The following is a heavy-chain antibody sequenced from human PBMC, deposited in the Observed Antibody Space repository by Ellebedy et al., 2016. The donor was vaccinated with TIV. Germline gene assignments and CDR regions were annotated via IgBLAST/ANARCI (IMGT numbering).Heavy chain of an antibody. J-gene: IGHJ6*02. Sequence: AASVKVSCKSSGYSFIDYGITWVRQAPGQGLDWMGWVSAYSGNTNYAENLQGRVTMTTDTSTDTAYMELRSLRSEDTAVYYCATGGHHRYDPGGMDVWGQGTTVTVSS. CDR3: ATGGHHRYDPGGMDV. CDR1: GYSFIDYG. D-gene: IGHD3-3*01. V-gene: IGHV1-18*01. CDR2: VSAYSGNT.